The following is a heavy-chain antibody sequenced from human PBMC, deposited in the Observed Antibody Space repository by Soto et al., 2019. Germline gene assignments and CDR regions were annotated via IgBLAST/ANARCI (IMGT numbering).Heavy chain of an antibody. CDR3: ARQEAVPGTPFDS. J-gene: IGHJ4*02. CDR1: GGSINDYY. CDR2: VYFSGST. V-gene: IGHV4-59*01. D-gene: IGHD6-19*01. Sequence: QERLQESGPGRVKPSETLSLTCSVSGGSINDYYWNWIRQPPGKGLEWLGNVYFSGSTHYNPSLEARLTISVDTSKKQIYLKLRSVTAADTAVYYCARQEAVPGTPFDSWGQGTLVSVSS.